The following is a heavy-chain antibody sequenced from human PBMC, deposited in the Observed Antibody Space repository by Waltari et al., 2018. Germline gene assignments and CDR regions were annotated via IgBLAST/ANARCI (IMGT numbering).Heavy chain of an antibody. Sequence: EVQLVESGGGLVQPGGSLRLSCAASGFTFSNYWMHWVRQAPGKGLVLVSRINSDGSGTSYADSVKGRFTISRDNAKNTLYLQMNSLRAEDTAVYYCARSRSITIFGVVTFDYWGQGTLVTVSS. CDR2: INSDGSGT. V-gene: IGHV3-74*01. CDR3: ARSRSITIFGVVTFDY. D-gene: IGHD3-3*01. J-gene: IGHJ4*02. CDR1: GFTFSNYW.